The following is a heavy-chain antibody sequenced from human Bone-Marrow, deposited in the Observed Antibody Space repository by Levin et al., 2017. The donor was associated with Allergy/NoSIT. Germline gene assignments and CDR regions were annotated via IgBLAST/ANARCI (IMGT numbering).Heavy chain of an antibody. CDR2: ISGSGGDT. CDR1: TYTSPDNA. Sequence: RAGGSLRLSCVASTYTSPDNAMSWVRQAPGKGLEWVSGISGSGGDTYYADSVKGRFIISRDTSKSTLYLQMSSLRPDDTAVYYCVKHEAVNLAASGDHFHYWGQGTLVTVSS. CDR3: VKHEAVNLAASGDHFHY. V-gene: IGHV3-23*01. D-gene: IGHD6-13*01. J-gene: IGHJ4*02.